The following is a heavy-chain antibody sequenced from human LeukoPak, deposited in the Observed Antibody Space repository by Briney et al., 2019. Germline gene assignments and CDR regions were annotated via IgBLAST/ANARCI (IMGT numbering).Heavy chain of an antibody. D-gene: IGHD2-2*01. J-gene: IGHJ5*02. CDR1: GASISSTNW. CDR3: ARAQEGCSRASCYLEP. Sequence: SGTLSLTCAISGASISSTNWWIWVRQPPGKGLEWIGEMHHSGRTNYNPSLKSRITISVDKSKNQVFLRLNSVTAADTALYYCARAQEGCSRASCYLEPWGQGTLVTVSS. V-gene: IGHV4-4*02. CDR2: MHHSGRT.